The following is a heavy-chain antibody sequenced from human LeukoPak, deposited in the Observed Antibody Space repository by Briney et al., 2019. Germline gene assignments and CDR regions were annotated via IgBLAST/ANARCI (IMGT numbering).Heavy chain of an antibody. CDR3: AKDGSRSREVFPYYYGSGRLQYMDV. V-gene: IGHV3-74*01. D-gene: IGHD3-10*01. CDR2: INSDGINT. J-gene: IGHJ6*03. Sequence: PGGSLRLSCAASGFTFSNYWMHWARQAPGKGLVWVSRINSDGINTSYADSVKGRFTISRDNSKNTLYLQMNSLRDEDTAMFYCAKDGSRSREVFPYYYGSGRLQYMDVWGKGTTVIISS. CDR1: GFTFSNYW.